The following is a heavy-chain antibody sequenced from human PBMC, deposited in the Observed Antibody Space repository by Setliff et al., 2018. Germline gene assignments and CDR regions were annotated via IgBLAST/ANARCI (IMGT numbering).Heavy chain of an antibody. V-gene: IGHV1-69*05. D-gene: IGHD2-15*01. Sequence: SVKVSCKASGDSFSNYAISWVRQAPGQGLEWMGGLIPMFGTPGYAQKFQDRVTIATDESTSTAYMELNSLTSEDTAVYYCARSPALLGIVYLDPWGQGTRVTVSS. CDR1: GDSFSNYA. CDR2: LIPMFGTP. J-gene: IGHJ5*02. CDR3: ARSPALLGIVYLDP.